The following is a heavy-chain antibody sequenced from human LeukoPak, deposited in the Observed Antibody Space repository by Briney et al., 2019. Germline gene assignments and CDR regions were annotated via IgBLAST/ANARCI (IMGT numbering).Heavy chain of an antibody. Sequence: GGSLRLSCTASGFTFSSQWMSWVRQALGKGLEWVANIRQDGSETQYVDSMKGRFTISRDNAKNSSYLQMNSLRAEDTAMYYCVITTRSRAFDYWGQGTLVTVSS. CDR2: IRQDGSET. D-gene: IGHD1-26*01. J-gene: IGHJ4*02. V-gene: IGHV3-7*01. CDR1: GFTFSSQW. CDR3: VITTRSRAFDY.